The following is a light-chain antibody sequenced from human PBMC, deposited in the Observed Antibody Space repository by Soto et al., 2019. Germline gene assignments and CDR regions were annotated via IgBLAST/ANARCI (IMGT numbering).Light chain of an antibody. CDR1: SSNIGSDT. V-gene: IGLV1-44*01. CDR2: SDN. J-gene: IGLJ2*01. CDR3: AAWDDTLNGPV. Sequence: QSVLTQPPSASGTPGLRVTISCSGSSSNIGSDTVKWYQHLPGTAPKLLIYSDNQRPSGVPDRLSGSRSGTSASLAISGLQSEDEADYYCAAWDDTLNGPVFGGGTKLTVL.